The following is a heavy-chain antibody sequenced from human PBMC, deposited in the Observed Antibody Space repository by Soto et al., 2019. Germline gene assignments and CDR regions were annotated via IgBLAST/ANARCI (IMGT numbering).Heavy chain of an antibody. Sequence: GGSLRLSCAASGFTFSSYGMHWVRQAPGKGLEWVAVISYDGSNKYYADSVKGRFTISRDNSKNTLYLQMNSLRAEDTAVYYCAKGARVGATDYWGQGTLVTVSS. CDR3: AKGARVGATDY. J-gene: IGHJ4*02. D-gene: IGHD1-26*01. V-gene: IGHV3-30*18. CDR1: GFTFSSYG. CDR2: ISYDGSNK.